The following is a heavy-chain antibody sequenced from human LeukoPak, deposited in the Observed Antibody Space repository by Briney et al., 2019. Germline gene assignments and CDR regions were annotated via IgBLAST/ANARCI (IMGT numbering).Heavy chain of an antibody. CDR1: GYTFTGYY. CDR2: INPNSGGT. D-gene: IGHD4-4*01. V-gene: IGHV1-2*02. Sequence: ASVKVSCKASGYTFTGYYMHWVRQAPGQGLEWMGWINPNSGGTNYAQKFQGRVTMTRDTSISTAYMELSRLRSDDTAVYYCARQGRQTTAYNWFDPWGQGTLVTVSS. CDR3: ARQGRQTTAYNWFDP. J-gene: IGHJ5*02.